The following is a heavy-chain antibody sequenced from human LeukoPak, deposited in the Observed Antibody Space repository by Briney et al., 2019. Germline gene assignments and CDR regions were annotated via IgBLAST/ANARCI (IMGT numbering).Heavy chain of an antibody. Sequence: GRSLRLSCAASGFTFSTYAMHWVRQNPGKGLEWVAVILYDGTNKYYADSVKGRFTISRDNSKNTLYLQMNNLRSEDTAVYYCARDFTRYSYGYLDSWGQGTLVTVSS. J-gene: IGHJ4*02. CDR3: ARDFTRYSYGYLDS. CDR1: GFTFSTYA. V-gene: IGHV3-30*04. D-gene: IGHD5-18*01. CDR2: ILYDGTNK.